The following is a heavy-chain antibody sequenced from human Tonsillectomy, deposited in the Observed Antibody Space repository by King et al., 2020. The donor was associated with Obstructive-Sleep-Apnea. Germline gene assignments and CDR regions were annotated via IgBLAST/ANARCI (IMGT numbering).Heavy chain of an antibody. CDR1: GYTFTSYG. V-gene: IGHV1-18*04. CDR2: ISVYNGDT. Sequence: QLVQSGVEVKRPGASVKVSCKASGYTFTSYGITWVRLAPGQGLEWMGWISVYNGDTKYEQKFQGRVTITTDKTTNTAYMELRSRRSDDTSVYYCARYAYAAVGATDYFDYWGQGTLVTVSS. J-gene: IGHJ4*02. D-gene: IGHD6-13*01. CDR3: ARYAYAAVGATDYFDY.